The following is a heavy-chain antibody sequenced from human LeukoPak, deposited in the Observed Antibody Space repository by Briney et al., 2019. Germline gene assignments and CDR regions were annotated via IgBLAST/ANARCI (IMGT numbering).Heavy chain of an antibody. D-gene: IGHD6-13*01. CDR1: GFTFSSYW. CDR3: ARLGSSWNNFDY. Sequence: GGSLRLSCAASGFTFSSYWMHWVRQAPGKGLVWVSRITSDGSITTYADFVKGRFTISRDNAKNSLYLQMNSLKAEDTGVYYCARLGSSWNNFDYWGQGTLVTVSS. V-gene: IGHV3-74*01. J-gene: IGHJ4*02. CDR2: ITSDGSIT.